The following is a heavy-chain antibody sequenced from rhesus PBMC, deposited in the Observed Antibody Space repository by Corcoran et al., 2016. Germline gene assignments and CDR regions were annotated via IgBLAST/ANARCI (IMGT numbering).Heavy chain of an antibody. Sequence: QVALTESGPALVKPAQTLTLTCTFPGFSLSTSCMGGGWIRQLRGKALEWLALIYWDDDKYYSTSRKSRLTIYKDTYKNQVVLTMTNMEPVDTATYYCARNDDDGNYFDYWGQGVLVTVSS. CDR1: GFSLSTSCMG. J-gene: IGHJ4*01. CDR2: IYWDDDK. V-gene: IGHV2-174*01. CDR3: ARNDDDGNYFDY. D-gene: IGHD4-29*01.